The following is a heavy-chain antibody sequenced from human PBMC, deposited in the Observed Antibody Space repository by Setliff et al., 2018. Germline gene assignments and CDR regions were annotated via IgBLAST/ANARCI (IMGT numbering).Heavy chain of an antibody. Sequence: GGSLRLSCAASGFTTSYYAIHWVRQAPGKGLAWVSSISPYSDYIYYADSVKGRFTISRDNAKNSLYLQMNSLGAEDTAVYFCARSPANGGHDAFDVWGQGTMVTVSS. CDR2: ISPYSDYI. CDR3: ARSPANGGHDAFDV. V-gene: IGHV3-21*06. J-gene: IGHJ3*01. D-gene: IGHD6-25*01. CDR1: GFTTSYYA.